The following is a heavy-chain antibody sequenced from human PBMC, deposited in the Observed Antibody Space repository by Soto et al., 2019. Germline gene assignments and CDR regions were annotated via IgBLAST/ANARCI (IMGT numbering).Heavy chain of an antibody. V-gene: IGHV3-21*01. Sequence: GGSLRLSCASSGFNFNSYTINWFRQAPGKRLEWLSSISSSGYIFSTDSVRGRFTISRDNAKNSVYLQINSLRAEDTAVYFCARDCSGGSCYPGMDVWGQGTTVTVS. CDR2: ISSSGYI. D-gene: IGHD2-15*01. J-gene: IGHJ6*02. CDR1: GFNFNSYT. CDR3: ARDCSGGSCYPGMDV.